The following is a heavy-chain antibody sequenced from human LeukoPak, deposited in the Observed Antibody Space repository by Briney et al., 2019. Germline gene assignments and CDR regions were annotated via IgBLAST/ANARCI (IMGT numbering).Heavy chain of an antibody. D-gene: IGHD2/OR15-2a*01. V-gene: IGHV5-51*01. CDR1: GYSFTSYW. J-gene: IGHJ6*03. CDR2: IYPIDSDT. CDR3: ASNTEGYYYYYMDV. Sequence: GESLKISCKGSGYSFTSYWIGWVRQMPGKGLEWMGIIYPIDSDTKYSPSFQGQVTISADKSISTAYLLWSTLKASDTAMYYCASNTEGYYYYYMDVWGKGTTVTVSS.